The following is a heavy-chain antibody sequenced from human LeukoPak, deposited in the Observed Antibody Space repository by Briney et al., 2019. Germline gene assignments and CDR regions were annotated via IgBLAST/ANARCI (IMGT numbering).Heavy chain of an antibody. CDR3: ARAKGKVGATDY. J-gene: IGHJ4*02. Sequence: PSETPSLTCAVSGGSISSSNWWSWVRQPPGKGLEWIGEIYHSGSTNYNPSLKSRVTMSVDKSKNQSSLKLSSVTAADTAVYYCARAKGKVGATDYWGQGTLVTVSS. CDR1: GGSISSSNW. D-gene: IGHD1-26*01. CDR2: IYHSGST. V-gene: IGHV4-4*02.